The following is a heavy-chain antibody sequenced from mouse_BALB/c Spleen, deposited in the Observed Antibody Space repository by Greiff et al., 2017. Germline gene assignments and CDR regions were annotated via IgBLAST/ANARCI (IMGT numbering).Heavy chain of an antibody. CDR1: GFTFTDYY. CDR3: ARDGGSSLYYFDY. J-gene: IGHJ2*01. D-gene: IGHD1-1*01. Sequence: DVMLVESGGGLVQPGGSLRLSCATSGFTFTDYYMSWVRQPPGKALEWLGFIRNKANGYTTEYSASVKGRFTISRDNSQSILYLQMNTLRAEDSATYYCARDGGSSLYYFDYWGQGTTLTVSS. V-gene: IGHV7-3*02. CDR2: IRNKANGYTT.